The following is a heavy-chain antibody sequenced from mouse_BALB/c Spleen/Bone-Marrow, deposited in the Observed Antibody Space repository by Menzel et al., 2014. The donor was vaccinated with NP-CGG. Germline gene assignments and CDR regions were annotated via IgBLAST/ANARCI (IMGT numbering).Heavy chain of an antibody. V-gene: IGHV14-3*02. CDR2: IDPANGNT. CDR1: GFNIKDTY. D-gene: IGHD2-1*01. Sequence: VQLQQSGAELVKPGASVKLSCTASGFNIKDTYMHWVKQRPEQGLEWIGRIDPANGNTKYDPKFQGKATITADTSSNIAYLQLSSLTSEDTAVYYCARWDGNYIYAMDYWGQGTSVTVSS. CDR3: ARWDGNYIYAMDY. J-gene: IGHJ4*01.